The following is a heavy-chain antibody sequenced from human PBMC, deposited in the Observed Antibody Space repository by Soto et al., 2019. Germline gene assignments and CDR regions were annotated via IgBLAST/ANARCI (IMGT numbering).Heavy chain of an antibody. J-gene: IGHJ1*01. CDR2: ISYDGSNK. D-gene: IGHD6-19*01. CDR1: GFTFSTYG. CDR3: LEAVAGTSEYFQH. Sequence: PGGSLRVSCAASGFTFSTYGMHWVRQAPGKGLEWVAVISYDGSNKYYADSVKGRFTISRDNSKNTLYLQMNSLRAEDTAVYYCLEAVAGTSEYFQHWGQGTLVTVSS. V-gene: IGHV3-30*19.